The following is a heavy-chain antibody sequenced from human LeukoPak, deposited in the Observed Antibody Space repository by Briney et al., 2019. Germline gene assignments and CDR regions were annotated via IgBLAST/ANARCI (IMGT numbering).Heavy chain of an antibody. V-gene: IGHV1-69*04. CDR2: IIPILGIA. J-gene: IGHJ4*02. D-gene: IGHD5-24*01. CDR3: ARDGDGYTNGNFDY. CDR1: GGTFSSYA. Sequence: WASVKVSCKASGGTFSSYAISWVRQAPGQGLEWMGRIIPILGIANYAQKFQGRVTITADKSTSTAYMELSSLRSEDTAVYYCARDGDGYTNGNFDYWGQGTLVTVSS.